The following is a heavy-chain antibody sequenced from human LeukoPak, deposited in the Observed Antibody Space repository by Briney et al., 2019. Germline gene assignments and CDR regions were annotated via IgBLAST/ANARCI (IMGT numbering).Heavy chain of an antibody. J-gene: IGHJ4*02. CDR1: GYTFTSYY. V-gene: IGHV1-46*01. CDR3: AREVGELDFDY. CDR2: INPSGGST. Sequence: ASVKVSCKASGYTFTSYYMHWVRHAPGQGLEWMGIINPSGGSTSYAQKFQGRVTMTRDTSTSTVYMELSSLRSEDTAVYYCAREVGELDFDYWGQGTLVTVSS. D-gene: IGHD3-10*01.